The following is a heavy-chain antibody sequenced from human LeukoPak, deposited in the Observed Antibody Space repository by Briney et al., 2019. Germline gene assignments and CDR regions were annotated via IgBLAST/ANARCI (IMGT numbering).Heavy chain of an antibody. CDR1: KFTVSSNY. Sequence: GGSLRLSCAASKFTVSSNYMSWVRQAPGKGLEWVSVIYSGGSTYYADSVKGRFTISRDNSKNTLYLQMNSLRADDTAVYYCAKEWGVDYGLRYWGQGTLVTVSS. CDR2: IYSGGST. V-gene: IGHV3-53*01. CDR3: AKEWGVDYGLRY. J-gene: IGHJ4*02. D-gene: IGHD4-17*01.